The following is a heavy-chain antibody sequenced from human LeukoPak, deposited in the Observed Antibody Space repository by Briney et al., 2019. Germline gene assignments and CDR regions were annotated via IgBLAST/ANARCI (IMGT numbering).Heavy chain of an antibody. V-gene: IGHV3-15*01. CDR2: IKSKTDGGTT. Sequence: GGSLRLSCAASGFTFSSNYMSWVRQAPGKGLEWVGRIKSKTDGGTTDYAAPVKGRFTISRDDSKNLLYLQMKSLKTDDTGVYYCSTGAFWGQGTPVTVSS. CDR3: STGAF. J-gene: IGHJ4*02. CDR1: GFTFSSNY.